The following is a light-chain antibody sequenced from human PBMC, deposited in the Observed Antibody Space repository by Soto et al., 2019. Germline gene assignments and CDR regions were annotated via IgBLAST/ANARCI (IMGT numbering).Light chain of an antibody. V-gene: IGKV3-11*01. CDR1: QSVNTY. CDR2: DAS. CDR3: QQRSNWPLT. J-gene: IGKJ4*01. Sequence: EIVLTQSPATLSLSPGERATLSCRASQSVNTYLAWYQQRPGQAPRLLMYDASNRATGIPGRFSGRWSGTGFTLTIDSLGPEDVAVYYCQQRSNWPLTFGGGTKVEIK.